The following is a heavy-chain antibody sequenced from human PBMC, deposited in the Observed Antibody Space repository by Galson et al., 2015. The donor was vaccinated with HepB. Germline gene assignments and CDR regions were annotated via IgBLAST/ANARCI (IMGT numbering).Heavy chain of an antibody. J-gene: IGHJ6*02. Sequence: SLRLSCAASGFTFSSYDMHWVRQAPGKGLEWVAVISYDGSNKYYADSVKGRFTISRDNSKNTLYLQMNSLRAEDTAEYYCARDYASSWYFNHYYGMDVWGQGTTVTVSS. D-gene: IGHD6-13*01. V-gene: IGHV3-30*04. CDR1: GFTFSSYD. CDR2: ISYDGSNK. CDR3: ARDYASSWYFNHYYGMDV.